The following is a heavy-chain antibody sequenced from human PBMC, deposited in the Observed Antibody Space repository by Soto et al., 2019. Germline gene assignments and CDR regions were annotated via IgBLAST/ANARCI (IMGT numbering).Heavy chain of an antibody. Sequence: QVQLVQSGAEVKKPGASVKVSCKVSGYTLTDLSMQWVRQAPGKGLEWMGGFDPEDDETIYAQKFQGRVTMTEDTTTDTAYMELSSLRSENTAVYYFATHRSGRFLEWLPEGSLGYWGQGTLVTVSS. CDR1: GYTLTDLS. V-gene: IGHV1-24*01. J-gene: IGHJ4*02. D-gene: IGHD3-3*01. CDR3: ATHRSGRFLEWLPEGSLGY. CDR2: FDPEDDET.